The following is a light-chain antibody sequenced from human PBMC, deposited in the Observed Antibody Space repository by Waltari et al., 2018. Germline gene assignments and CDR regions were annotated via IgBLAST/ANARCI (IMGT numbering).Light chain of an antibody. CDR3: QSYDRNLVV. Sequence: QSVLTPPPSMSGAPGQRVTISCTGPRSTNGPGYDVHWYQQLPGTAPQLRTYGINNRPSGVPDRFSASKSDIAASLAITGLQAEDEADYYCQSYDRNLVVFGGGTKLTVL. CDR1: RSTNGPGYD. J-gene: IGLJ2*01. CDR2: GIN. V-gene: IGLV1-40*01.